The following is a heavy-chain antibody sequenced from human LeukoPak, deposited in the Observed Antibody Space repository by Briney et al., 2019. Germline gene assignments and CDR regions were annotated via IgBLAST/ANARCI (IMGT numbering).Heavy chain of an antibody. D-gene: IGHD2-15*01. CDR1: GFTFDDYG. J-gene: IGHJ6*03. CDR2: INWNGGST. V-gene: IGHV3-20*04. Sequence: PGGSLRLSCAASGFTFDDYGMSWVRQAPGKGLEWVSGINWNGGSTGYADSVKGRFTISRDNAKNSLYLQMNSLRAEDTALYYCARLACSGGSCYYYYYYMDVWGKGTTVTVSS. CDR3: ARLACSGGSCYYYYYYMDV.